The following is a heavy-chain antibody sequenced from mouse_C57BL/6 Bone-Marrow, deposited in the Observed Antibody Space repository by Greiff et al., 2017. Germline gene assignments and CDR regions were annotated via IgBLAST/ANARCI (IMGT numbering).Heavy chain of an antibody. CDR2: IDPSDSET. CDR1: GYTFTSYW. J-gene: IGHJ3*01. Sequence: QVQLKESGAELVRPGSSVKLSCKASGYTFTSYWMHWVKQRPIQGLEWIGNIDPSDSETHYNQKFKDKATLTVDKSSSTAYMQLSSLTSEDSAVYYCARDGYDVGFAYWGQGTLVTVSA. V-gene: IGHV1-52*01. D-gene: IGHD2-2*01. CDR3: ARDGYDVGFAY.